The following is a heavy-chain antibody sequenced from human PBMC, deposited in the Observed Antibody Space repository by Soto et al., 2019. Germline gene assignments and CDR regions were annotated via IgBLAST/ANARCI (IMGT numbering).Heavy chain of an antibody. V-gene: IGHV4-61*01. CDR1: GDSVSSASFY. D-gene: IGHD4-4*01. CDR3: ARLYSGRNWFDP. CDR2: IYFSGST. J-gene: IGHJ5*02. Sequence: SETLSLTCTVSGDSVSSASFYWIWIRQAPGKGLEWIGFIYFSGSTNYNPSLKSRVTMSLDTSKNQFSLKLRSVTPADTAVYFWARLYSGRNWFDPWGQGTLVTVSS.